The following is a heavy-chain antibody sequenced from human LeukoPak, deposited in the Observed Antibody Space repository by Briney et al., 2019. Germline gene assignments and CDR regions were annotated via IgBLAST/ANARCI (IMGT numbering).Heavy chain of an antibody. V-gene: IGHV3-30*04. D-gene: IGHD6-19*01. CDR1: GSTFSSYA. CDR3: ARGSYSSGWYVDY. Sequence: GGSLRLSCAASGSTFSSYAMHWVRQAPGKGLEWVAVISYDGSNKYYADSVKGRFTISRDNSKNTLYLQMNSLRAEDTAVYYCARGSYSSGWYVDYWGQGTLVTVSS. CDR2: ISYDGSNK. J-gene: IGHJ4*02.